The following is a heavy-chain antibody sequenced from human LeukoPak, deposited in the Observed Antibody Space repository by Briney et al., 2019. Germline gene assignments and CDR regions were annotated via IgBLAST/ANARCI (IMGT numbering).Heavy chain of an antibody. CDR1: GYTFTDYF. CDR2: INPNSGGT. V-gene: IGHV1-2*02. D-gene: IGHD3-9*01. Sequence: ASVKVSCKASGYTFTDYFIHWVRQAPGQGLEWMGWINPNSGGTKYAQKFQGRVTMTRNTSISTAYMELSSLRSEDTAVYYCARRPSKYYDILTGYYRSEFDYWGQGTLVTVSS. CDR3: ARRPSKYYDILTGYYRSEFDY. J-gene: IGHJ4*02.